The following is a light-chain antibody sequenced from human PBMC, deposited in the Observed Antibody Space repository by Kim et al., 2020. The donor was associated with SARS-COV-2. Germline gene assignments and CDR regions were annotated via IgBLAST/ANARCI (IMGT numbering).Light chain of an antibody. Sequence: DIQLTQSPSSLSTSLGDTVTITCRASQGISDNLACFQQKPGEAPKSLIYGASTLQGGVPSRFSGTGSGKDFTLTITSLQPDDLAIYFCQQYNSHPITFGQGTRLEIK. CDR1: QGISDN. J-gene: IGKJ5*01. V-gene: IGKV1-16*01. CDR2: GAS. CDR3: QQYNSHPIT.